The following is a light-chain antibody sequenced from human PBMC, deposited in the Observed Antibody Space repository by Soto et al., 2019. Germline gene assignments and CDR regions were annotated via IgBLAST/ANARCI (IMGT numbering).Light chain of an antibody. CDR2: AAS. CDR3: QQYYSYPPMVT. Sequence: AIRMTQSPSSFSASTGDRVTITCRASQGISSYLAWYQQKPGKAPKLLIYAASTLQSGVPSRFSGSGSGTDFTLTLSCLQSEDFATYYCQQYYSYPPMVTFGPGTKVDIK. V-gene: IGKV1-8*01. CDR1: QGISSY. J-gene: IGKJ3*01.